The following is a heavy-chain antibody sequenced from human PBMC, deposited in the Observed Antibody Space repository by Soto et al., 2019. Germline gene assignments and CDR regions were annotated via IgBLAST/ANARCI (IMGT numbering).Heavy chain of an antibody. V-gene: IGHV1-69*13. D-gene: IGHD3-3*01. CDR2: IIPIFGTA. Sequence: SVEVSCKASGGTFSSYAISWVRQAPGQGLEWMGGIIPIFGTANYAQKFQGRVTITADESTSTAYMELSSLRSEDTAVYYCARDATIFGVVIIPGYWFDPWGQGTLVTVSS. CDR3: ARDATIFGVVIIPGYWFDP. J-gene: IGHJ5*02. CDR1: GGTFSSYA.